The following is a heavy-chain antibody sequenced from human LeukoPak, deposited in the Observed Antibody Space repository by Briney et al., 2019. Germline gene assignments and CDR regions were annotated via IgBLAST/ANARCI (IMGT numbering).Heavy chain of an antibody. D-gene: IGHD5-12*01. V-gene: IGHV3-33*01. CDR3: ARELPEYGGYVNWFDP. CDR1: GFTFSSYG. J-gene: IGHJ5*02. Sequence: GGSLRLSCAASGFTFSSYGMHWVRQAPGKGLEWVVVIWYDGSNKYYADSVKGRFTISRDNSKNTLYLQMNSLRAEDTAVYYCARELPEYGGYVNWFDPWGQGTLVTVSS. CDR2: IWYDGSNK.